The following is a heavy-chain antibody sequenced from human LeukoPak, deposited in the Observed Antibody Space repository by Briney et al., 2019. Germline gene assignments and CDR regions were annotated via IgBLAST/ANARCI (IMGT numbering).Heavy chain of an antibody. J-gene: IGHJ4*02. Sequence: QPGGSLRLSCAASGFTFSSYAMTWVRQAPGKGLEWVSGISGSGGSTYYADSVKGRFTISRDNAKNSLYLQMNSLRAEDTAVYYCARDLYYDILTGYYQGNFDYWGQGTLVTVSS. CDR1: GFTFSSYA. D-gene: IGHD3-9*01. CDR2: ISGSGGST. CDR3: ARDLYYDILTGYYQGNFDY. V-gene: IGHV3-23*01.